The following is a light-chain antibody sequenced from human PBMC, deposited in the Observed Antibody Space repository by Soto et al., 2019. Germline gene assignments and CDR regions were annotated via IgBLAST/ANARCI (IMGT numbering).Light chain of an antibody. CDR3: QQYGDSPWT. CDR1: QSVVSTY. Sequence: EIVMTQSPATLSVSPGERATLSCRASQSVVSTYLAWYQQKPGQAPRLLIYGASSRATAIPDRFSGRGSGTEFTLTISRLEPEDFAVYYCQQYGDSPWTFGQGTKVDIK. J-gene: IGKJ1*01. V-gene: IGKV3-20*01. CDR2: GAS.